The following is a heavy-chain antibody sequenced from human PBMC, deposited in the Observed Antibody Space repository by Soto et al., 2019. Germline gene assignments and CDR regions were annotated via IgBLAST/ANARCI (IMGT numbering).Heavy chain of an antibody. CDR2: INSDGSST. V-gene: IGHV3-74*01. CDR3: ARVAVAGTGGYYYGMDV. CDR1: GFTFSSYW. J-gene: IGHJ6*02. Sequence: EVQLVESGGGLVQPGGSLRLSCAASGFTFSSYWMHWVRQAPGKGLVWVSRINSDGSSTSYADSVKGRFTISRDNAKNTLYLQMNSLRAEDTAVYYCARVAVAGTGGYYYGMDVWGQGTTVTVS. D-gene: IGHD6-19*01.